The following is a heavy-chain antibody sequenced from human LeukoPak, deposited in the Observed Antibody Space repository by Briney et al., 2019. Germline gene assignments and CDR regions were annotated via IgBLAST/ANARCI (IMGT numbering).Heavy chain of an antibody. CDR3: ASRTLGYCTNGVCSLGYFDL. V-gene: IGHV1-46*01. CDR1: GYTFTSYY. CDR2: INPSGGST. J-gene: IGHJ2*01. Sequence: ASVKVSCKASGYTFTSYYMHWVRQAPGQGLEWMGIINPSGGSTSYAQKFQGRVTMTRDTSKNQFSLKLSSVTAADTAVYYCASRTLGYCTNGVCSLGYFDLWGRGTLVTVSS. D-gene: IGHD2-8*01.